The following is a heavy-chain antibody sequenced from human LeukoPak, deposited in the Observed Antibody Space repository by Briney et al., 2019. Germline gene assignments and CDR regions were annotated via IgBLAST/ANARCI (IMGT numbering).Heavy chain of an antibody. D-gene: IGHD6-6*01. Sequence: PSETLSLTCTVSGDSISSYYWSWIRQPPGKGLEWIGYIYTSWGTNYIPSLKGRVTISIDTSKNQFSLKMSSVTAADSAVYYCARLTRLSTSPDRYYLDYWGQGTLVTVSS. V-gene: IGHV4-4*09. CDR3: ARLTRLSTSPDRYYLDY. J-gene: IGHJ4*02. CDR1: GDSISSYY. CDR2: IYTSWGT.